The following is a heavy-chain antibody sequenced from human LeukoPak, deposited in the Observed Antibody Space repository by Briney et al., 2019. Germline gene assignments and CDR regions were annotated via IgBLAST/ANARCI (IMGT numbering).Heavy chain of an antibody. D-gene: IGHD1-7*01. CDR3: VQFELDY. CDR1: GYSFTSYW. Sequence: GESLKISCKGSGYSFTSYWIGWVRQAPGQGLEWMGWINPNSGGTNYAQKFQGRVTMTRDTSISTAYMDLSRLRSDDTAVYYCVQFELDYWGQGTLVTVSS. J-gene: IGHJ4*02. CDR2: INPNSGGT. V-gene: IGHV1-2*02.